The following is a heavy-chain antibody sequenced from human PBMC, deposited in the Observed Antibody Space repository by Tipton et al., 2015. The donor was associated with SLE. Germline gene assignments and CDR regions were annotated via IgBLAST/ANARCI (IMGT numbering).Heavy chain of an antibody. CDR1: GGSMNNYY. J-gene: IGHJ2*01. CDR2: IFYSGSV. D-gene: IGHD1-26*01. CDR3: ARRVPHRYYFDL. V-gene: IGHV4-59*01. Sequence: TLSLTCTVSGGSMNNYYWNWIRQPPGKGLEWIGYIFYSGSVHDNPSLTSRVTMSLDTSKSQFSLRLTSVSAADTAMYFCARRVPHRYYFDLWGRGTLVTVSS.